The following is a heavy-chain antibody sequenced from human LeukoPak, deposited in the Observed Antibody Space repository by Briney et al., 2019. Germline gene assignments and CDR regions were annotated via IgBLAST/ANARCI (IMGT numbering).Heavy chain of an antibody. CDR3: ARGYTMTDAFDI. D-gene: IGHD3-22*01. Sequence: ASVRVSCKASGGTSSSYAISWVRQAPGQGLEWMGGIIPIFGTANYAQKFQGRVTITTDESTSTAYMELSSLRSEDTAVYYCARGYTMTDAFDIWGQGTMVTVSS. V-gene: IGHV1-69*05. CDR1: GGTSSSYA. J-gene: IGHJ3*02. CDR2: IIPIFGTA.